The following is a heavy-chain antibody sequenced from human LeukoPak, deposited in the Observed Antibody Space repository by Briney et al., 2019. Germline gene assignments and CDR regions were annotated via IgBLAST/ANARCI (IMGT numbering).Heavy chain of an antibody. V-gene: IGHV3-9*01. CDR2: ISWNSGSI. CDR1: GFTFDDYA. Sequence: PGRSLRLSCAASGFTFDDYAMHWVRQAPGKGLEWVSGISWNSGSIGYADSVKGRFTISRDNAKNSLYLQMNSLRAEDTALCYCAKDIEEGYSGSQFDYWGQGTLVTVSS. D-gene: IGHD1-26*01. J-gene: IGHJ4*02. CDR3: AKDIEEGYSGSQFDY.